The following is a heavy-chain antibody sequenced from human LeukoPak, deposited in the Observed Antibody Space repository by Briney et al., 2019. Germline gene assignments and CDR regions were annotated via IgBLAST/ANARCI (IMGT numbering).Heavy chain of an antibody. CDR2: IKSDGSST. V-gene: IGHV3-74*01. Sequence: GGSLRLSCAASGFTFSSYWMHWVRQAPGKGLVWVSRIKSDGSSTTYADSVKGRFTISRDNAKNALYLQMNSLRAEDTAVYYCATNYYGSGPDHWGQGTLVTVSS. CDR3: ATNYYGSGPDH. J-gene: IGHJ4*02. CDR1: GFTFSSYW. D-gene: IGHD3-10*01.